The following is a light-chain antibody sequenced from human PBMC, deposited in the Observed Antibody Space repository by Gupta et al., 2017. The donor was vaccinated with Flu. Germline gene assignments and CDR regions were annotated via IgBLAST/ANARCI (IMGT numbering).Light chain of an antibody. CDR2: WAS. CDR3: QQYWTPPYN. J-gene: IGKJ2*01. CDR1: QSVFADLYSQNY. Sequence: DIVMTQSPESLAVSLGERATINCKASQSVFADLYSQNYLAWYQQKPGQPPRLLIYWASTRESGVPDRFSGSGSGTDFTLTINSLQAEDVAVYYCQQYWTPPYNFGQGTKVQIK. V-gene: IGKV4-1*01.